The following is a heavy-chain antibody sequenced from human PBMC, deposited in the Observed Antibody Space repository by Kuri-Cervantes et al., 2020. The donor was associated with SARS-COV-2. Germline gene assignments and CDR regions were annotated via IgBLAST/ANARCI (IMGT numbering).Heavy chain of an antibody. D-gene: IGHD5-24*01. CDR2: INHSGST. J-gene: IGHJ4*02. CDR3: ARKVEMATISH. Sequence: ESLKISCTVSGASISSSTYYWGWIRQPPGKGLEWIGEINHSGSTNYNPSLKSRVTISVDTSKNQFSLKLSSVTAADTAVYYCARKVEMATISHWGQGTLVTVSS. V-gene: IGHV4-39*07. CDR1: GASISSSTYY.